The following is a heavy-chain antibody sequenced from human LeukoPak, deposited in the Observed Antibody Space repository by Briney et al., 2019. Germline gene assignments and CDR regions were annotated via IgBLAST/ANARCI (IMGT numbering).Heavy chain of an antibody. CDR2: IIPIFGTA. D-gene: IGHD6-19*01. V-gene: IGHV1-69*06. J-gene: IGHJ3*02. Sequence: GASVKVSCKASGGTFSSYAISWVRQAPGQGLEWMGGIIPIFGTANYAQKFQGRVTITADKSTSTACMELSSLRSEDTAVYYCARDRPNSSGWYEENAFDIWGQGTMVTVSS. CDR3: ARDRPNSSGWYEENAFDI. CDR1: GGTFSSYA.